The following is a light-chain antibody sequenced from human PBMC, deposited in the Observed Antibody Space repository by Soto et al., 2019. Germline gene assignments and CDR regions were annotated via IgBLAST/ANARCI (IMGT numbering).Light chain of an antibody. CDR3: QQYNNWPPLT. CDR2: GAS. CDR1: QSVSSN. J-gene: IGKJ4*01. Sequence: IVMTQSPATLSVSPGERATVSCRASQSVSSNLAWYQQKPGQAPRLLIYGASTRATGIPARFSGSGSGTEFPLTISSLQSQDFAVYYCQQYNNWPPLTFGGGTKVEIK. V-gene: IGKV3-15*01.